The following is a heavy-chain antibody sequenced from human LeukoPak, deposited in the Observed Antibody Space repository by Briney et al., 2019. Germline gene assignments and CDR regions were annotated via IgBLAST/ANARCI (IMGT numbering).Heavy chain of an antibody. J-gene: IGHJ4*02. CDR2: INHSGST. Sequence: SETLSLTCAVYGGSFSGYYWSWIRRPPGKGLEWIGEINHSGSTNYNPSLKSRVTISVDTSKNQFSLKLSSVTAADTAVYYCARSFGHYYDSSGYYYLDYWGQGTLVTVSS. CDR1: GGSFSGYY. CDR3: ARSFGHYYDSSGYYYLDY. D-gene: IGHD3-22*01. V-gene: IGHV4-34*01.